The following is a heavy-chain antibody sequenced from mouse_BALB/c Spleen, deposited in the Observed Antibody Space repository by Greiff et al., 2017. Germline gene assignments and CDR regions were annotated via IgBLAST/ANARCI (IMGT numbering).Heavy chain of an antibody. D-gene: IGHD2-10*02. Sequence: DVKLQESGAELVRSGASVKLSCTASGFNIKDYYMHWVKQRPEQGLEWIGWIDPENGDTEYAPKFQGKATMTADTSSNTAYLQLSSLTSEDTAVYYCNAAYGNYWAYWGQGTLVTVSA. CDR1: GFNIKDYY. CDR2: IDPENGDT. J-gene: IGHJ3*01. CDR3: NAAYGNYWAY. V-gene: IGHV14-4*02.